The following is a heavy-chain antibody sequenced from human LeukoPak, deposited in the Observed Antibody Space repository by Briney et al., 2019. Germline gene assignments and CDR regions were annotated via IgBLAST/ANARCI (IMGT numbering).Heavy chain of an antibody. CDR3: ARDNAAKGINYYYYYMDV. V-gene: IGHV4-4*07. CDR1: GGSISSYY. CDR2: IYTSGST. J-gene: IGHJ6*03. Sequence: SESLCLTCTVSGGSISSYYWSWFRQPAGKGLEWIGRIYTSGSTNYNPSLKSRVTMSVDTSKNQFSLKLSSVTAADTAVYYCARDNAAKGINYYYYYMDVWGKGTTVTVSS. D-gene: IGHD5-18*01.